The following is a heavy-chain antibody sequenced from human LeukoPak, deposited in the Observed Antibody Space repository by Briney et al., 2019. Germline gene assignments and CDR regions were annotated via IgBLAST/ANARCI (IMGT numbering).Heavy chain of an antibody. J-gene: IGHJ4*02. CDR1: GFTLSSYS. CDR3: ARDPEYSSSSEDNDY. D-gene: IGHD6-6*01. V-gene: IGHV3-21*01. CDR2: IISSSSYI. Sequence: PGGSLRLSRAASGFTLSSYSMNWVRPGSGEGLEGVSSIISSSSYIYYADSVKGRFTISRDNAKNSLYLQMNSLRAEDTAVYYCARDPEYSSSSEDNDYWGQGTLVTVSS.